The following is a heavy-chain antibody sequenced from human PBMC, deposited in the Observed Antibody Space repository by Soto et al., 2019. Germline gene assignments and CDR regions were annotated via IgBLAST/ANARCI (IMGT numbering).Heavy chain of an antibody. CDR3: ARHSSVWDSGYGLGVIFDC. D-gene: IGHD5-12*01. Sequence: PSETLSLTCTVYGGSISSSSYYWGWIRQPPGKGLEWIGSIYYSGSTYYNPSLKSRVTISVDTSKNQFSLKLSSVTAADTAVYYCARHSSVWDSGYGLGVIFDCWGQGTLVTVSS. V-gene: IGHV4-39*01. CDR1: GGSISSSSYY. CDR2: IYYSGST. J-gene: IGHJ4*02.